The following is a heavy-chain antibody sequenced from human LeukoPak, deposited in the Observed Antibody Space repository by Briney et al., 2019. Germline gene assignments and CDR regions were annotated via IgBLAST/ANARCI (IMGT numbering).Heavy chain of an antibody. CDR1: GFTFSTYA. D-gene: IGHD3-9*01. CDR2: ISASGGAT. Sequence: PGGSLRLSCTASGFTFSTYAVSWVRQAPGKGLEWVSGISASGGATYYADSVKGRFTISRDNSKNTLYLQMNSLRAEDTAVYYCAKFYDILTSYFDDWGQGTLVTVSS. J-gene: IGHJ4*02. CDR3: AKFYDILTSYFDD. V-gene: IGHV3-23*01.